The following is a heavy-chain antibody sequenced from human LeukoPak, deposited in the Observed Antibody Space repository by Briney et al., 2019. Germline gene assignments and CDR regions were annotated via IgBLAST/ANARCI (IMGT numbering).Heavy chain of an antibody. V-gene: IGHV3-30-3*01. CDR3: ANPGGLRLSPFDY. CDR1: GFTFSSYW. D-gene: IGHD3-16*01. J-gene: IGHJ4*02. Sequence: GGSLRLSCAASGFTFSSYWMSRVRQAPGKGLEWVAVISYDGSNKYYADSVKGRFTISRDNSKNTLYLQMNSLRAEDTAVYYCANPGGLRLSPFDYWGQGTLVTVSS. CDR2: ISYDGSNK.